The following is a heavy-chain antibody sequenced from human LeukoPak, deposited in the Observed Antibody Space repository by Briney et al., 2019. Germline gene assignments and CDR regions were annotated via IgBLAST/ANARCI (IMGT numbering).Heavy chain of an antibody. Sequence: TGGFLRLSCSASGFTISRYAMHWVRQAPGKGLEYVSAISSNGGSTYYADSVKGRFTISRDNSKNTLYLQMSSLRAEDTAVYYCVKDGSGSYYTYYFDYWGQGTLVTVSS. CDR2: ISSNGGST. V-gene: IGHV3-64D*06. CDR1: GFTISRYA. D-gene: IGHD3-10*01. CDR3: VKDGSGSYYTYYFDY. J-gene: IGHJ4*02.